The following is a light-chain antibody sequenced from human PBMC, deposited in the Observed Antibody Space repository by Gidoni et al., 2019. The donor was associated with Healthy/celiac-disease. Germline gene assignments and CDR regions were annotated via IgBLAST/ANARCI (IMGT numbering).Light chain of an antibody. CDR3: QQYDNLST. CDR1: QDISNY. Sequence: DIQMTQSPSSLSASAGDRVTITCQASQDISNYLNWYQQKPGKAPKLLIYDASNLETGVPSRFSGSGSGTDFTFTISSLQPEDIATYYCQQYDNLSTFGGGTKVEIK. CDR2: DAS. J-gene: IGKJ4*01. V-gene: IGKV1-33*01.